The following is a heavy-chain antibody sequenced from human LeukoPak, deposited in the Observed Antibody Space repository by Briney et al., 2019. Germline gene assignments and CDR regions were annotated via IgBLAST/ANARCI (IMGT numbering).Heavy chain of an antibody. CDR1: VFTFSRYS. CDR2: ISSSSSYI. J-gene: IGHJ6*02. D-gene: IGHD2-2*01. CDR3: ARVQEGYCSRTSCYYYGMDV. V-gene: IGHV3-21*01. Sequence: PGVPLRLPCAASVFTFSRYSMNWVRQAPGKGREWVSSISSSSSYIFYADSVKGRFTISRDNAKNSLYLQMNSLRAEDTAVYYCARVQEGYCSRTSCYYYGMDVWGQGTTVTVSS.